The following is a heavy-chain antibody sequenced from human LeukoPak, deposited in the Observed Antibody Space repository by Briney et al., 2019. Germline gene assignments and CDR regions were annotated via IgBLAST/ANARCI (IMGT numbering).Heavy chain of an antibody. V-gene: IGHV3-23*01. CDR1: GFTFSNYA. CDR3: AKDCRGQWLHDAFDI. D-gene: IGHD6-19*01. CDR2: ISGSGGST. J-gene: IGHJ3*02. Sequence: GGSLRLSCAASGFTFSNYAMSWVRQAPGKGLEWVSAISGSGGSTYYADSVKGRFTISRDNSKNTLYLQMNSLRAEDTAVYYCAKDCRGQWLHDAFDIWGQGTMVTVSS.